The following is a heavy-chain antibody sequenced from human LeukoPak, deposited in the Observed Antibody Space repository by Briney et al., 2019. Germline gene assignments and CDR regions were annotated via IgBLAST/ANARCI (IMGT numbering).Heavy chain of an antibody. CDR2: INPNSGGT. CDR3: ARDFLYGSGSYYTYYYMDV. Sequence: ASVKVSCKASGYTFTGYYMHWVRQAPGQGLEWMGWINPNSGGTNYAQKFQGRVTMTRDTSISTAYMELSRLRSDDTAVYYCARDFLYGSGSYYTYYYMDVWGKGTTVTISS. CDR1: GYTFTGYY. J-gene: IGHJ6*03. V-gene: IGHV1-2*02. D-gene: IGHD3-10*01.